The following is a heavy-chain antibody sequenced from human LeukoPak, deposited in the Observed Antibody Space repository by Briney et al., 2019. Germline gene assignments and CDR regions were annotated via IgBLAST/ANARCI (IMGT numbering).Heavy chain of an antibody. J-gene: IGHJ4*02. V-gene: IGHV4-61*02. Sequence: SQTLSLTCTVSGGSISSGSYYWSWIRQPAGKGLEWIGRIYTSGSTNYNPSLKSRVTISVDTSKNQFSLKLSSVTAADTAVYYCAGIAVAAVDYWGQGTLVTVSS. CDR2: IYTSGST. D-gene: IGHD6-19*01. CDR1: GGSISSGSYY. CDR3: AGIAVAAVDY.